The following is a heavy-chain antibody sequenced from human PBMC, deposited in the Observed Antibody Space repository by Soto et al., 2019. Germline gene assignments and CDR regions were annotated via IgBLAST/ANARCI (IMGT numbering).Heavy chain of an antibody. J-gene: IGHJ4*02. CDR2: LSYDGSNK. CDR1: GFTFSSYA. V-gene: IGHV3-30*04. CDR3: VTDGPRITIYGYGDY. D-gene: IGHD3-3*01. Sequence: GGSLRLSCAASGFTFSSYAMSWVRQAPGKGLEWVAALSYDGSNKNYAGSVKGRFTISRDNSKSTLYLQMNSLRTEDTAVYYCVTDGPRITIYGYGDYWGQGTLVTGSP.